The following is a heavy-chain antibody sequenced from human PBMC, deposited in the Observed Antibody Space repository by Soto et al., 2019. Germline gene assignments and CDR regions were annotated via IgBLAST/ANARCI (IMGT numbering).Heavy chain of an antibody. CDR1: GFTFNDFE. CDR2: IDGSGTTK. V-gene: IGHV3-48*03. D-gene: IGHD3-10*01. Sequence: EVQLLESGGGLVQPGGSLRLSCGVSGFTFNDFEMNWVRQAPGKGLEWLAYIDGSGTTKKYADSVRGRFTISRDNPNNSLFLQMSSLGAADTAIYYCARGFGRFNCWGQGTLVSVSS. J-gene: IGHJ4*02. CDR3: ARGFGRFNC.